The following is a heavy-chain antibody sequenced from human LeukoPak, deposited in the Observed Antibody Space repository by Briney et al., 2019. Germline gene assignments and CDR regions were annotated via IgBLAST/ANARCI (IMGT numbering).Heavy chain of an antibody. Sequence: GASVKVSCKASGYTFPDYYIHWVRQAPGQGLEWIGFINPNSGGTHYAQNFQGRVTVTRDTPISTVYLEMIRLRSDDTAVYYCARKGRIYGDYDYWGRGTLVTVSS. D-gene: IGHD4-17*01. CDR2: INPNSGGT. CDR1: GYTFPDYY. V-gene: IGHV1-2*02. J-gene: IGHJ4*02. CDR3: ARKGRIYGDYDY.